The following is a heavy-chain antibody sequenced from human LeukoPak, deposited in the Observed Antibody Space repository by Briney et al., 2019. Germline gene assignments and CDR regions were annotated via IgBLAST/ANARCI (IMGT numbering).Heavy chain of an antibody. D-gene: IGHD3-22*01. Sequence: PSETLSLTCTVFGGSFTDYFWTGIRHSPGKGLEWIGEINDYTGDTHYNPSLNSRVSISLEKSKNQFSLELRSVTAADTAVYYCARGRIAKIVVVHSFSYGMDVWGQGTTVTVSS. V-gene: IGHV4-34*01. CDR1: GGSFTDYF. CDR2: INDYTGDT. CDR3: ARGRIAKIVVVHSFSYGMDV. J-gene: IGHJ6*02.